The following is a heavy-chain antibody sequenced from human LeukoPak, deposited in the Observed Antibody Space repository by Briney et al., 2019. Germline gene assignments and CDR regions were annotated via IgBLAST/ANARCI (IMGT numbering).Heavy chain of an antibody. CDR1: GFTFSSYA. V-gene: IGHV3-23*01. D-gene: IGHD3-22*01. J-gene: IGHJ3*02. Sequence: GGSLRLSCAASGFTFSSYAMTWVRQAPGKGLEWVSVISGSGGSTYYADSVKGRFTISRDNSKNTLYLQMNSLRAEDTALYYCARRLSYYYDSSGTRAFDIWGQGTMVTVSS. CDR3: ARRLSYYYDSSGTRAFDI. CDR2: ISGSGGST.